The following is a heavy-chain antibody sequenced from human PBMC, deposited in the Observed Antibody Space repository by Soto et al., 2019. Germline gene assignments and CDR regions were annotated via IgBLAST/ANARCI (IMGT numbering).Heavy chain of an antibody. CDR2: INPKSGGT. D-gene: IGHD1-26*01. Sequence: ASVKVSCKASGYTFTVYYMHWVRQAPGQGLEWMGWINPKSGGTMYPQKFQGRVIMTWDTSISTAYMALTRLRSDDTAAYYCARDLAKGGGSAGFDYWGQGTLVTVSS. J-gene: IGHJ4*02. V-gene: IGHV1-2*02. CDR1: GYTFTVYY. CDR3: ARDLAKGGGSAGFDY.